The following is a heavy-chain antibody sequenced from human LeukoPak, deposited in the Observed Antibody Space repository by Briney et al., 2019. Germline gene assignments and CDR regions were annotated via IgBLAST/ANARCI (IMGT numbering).Heavy chain of an antibody. CDR2: INQDGSRK. V-gene: IGHV3-7*01. CDR1: GFTFSSHW. D-gene: IGHD5-24*01. J-gene: IGHJ4*02. CDR3: VRCDGYNSCYFDY. Sequence: GGSLGLSCGASGFTFSSHWMSWVRQAPGKGLEWVANINQDGSRKNYVGSVKGRFTISRDNAKNSLELQMNSLRVEDTAVYYCVRCDGYNSCYFDYWGQGTLVTVSS.